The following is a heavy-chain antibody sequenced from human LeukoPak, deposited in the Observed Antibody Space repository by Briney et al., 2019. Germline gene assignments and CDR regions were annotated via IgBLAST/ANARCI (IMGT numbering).Heavy chain of an antibody. CDR1: GGSISSTSYY. Sequence: SETLSLTCTVSGGSISSTSYYWGWIRQPPGKGLEWIGSIYYSGGTYYNPSLKSRVTISVDTSKNYFFLKLTSVTAADTAVYFCARLKYSSGWAGAFDIWGQGTMVTVSS. D-gene: IGHD6-19*01. CDR2: IYYSGGT. CDR3: ARLKYSSGWAGAFDI. V-gene: IGHV4-39*02. J-gene: IGHJ3*02.